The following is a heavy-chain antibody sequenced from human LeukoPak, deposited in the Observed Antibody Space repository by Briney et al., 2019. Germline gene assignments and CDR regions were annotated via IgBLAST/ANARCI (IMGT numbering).Heavy chain of an antibody. J-gene: IGHJ4*02. CDR3: ARAYYGSGGSLTHTDFDY. CDR2: ISAYNGNT. CDR1: GYTFTNYG. D-gene: IGHD3-10*01. Sequence: GASVKVSCKASGYTFTNYGISWVRQAPGQGLEWMGWISAYNGNTNYAQKLQDRVTITTDTSTSTAYMELRSLRSDDTAVYYCARAYYGSGGSLTHTDFDYWGQGTLVTVSS. V-gene: IGHV1-18*04.